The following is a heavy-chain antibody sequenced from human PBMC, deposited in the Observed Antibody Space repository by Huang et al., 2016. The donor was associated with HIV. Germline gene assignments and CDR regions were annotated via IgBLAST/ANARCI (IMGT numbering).Heavy chain of an antibody. Sequence: QLLLQESGPGLVKPSEALALTCAVSGGSIRSSYYPLGWIRQPPGKGLEGMGSIYYTWRSHYCQALKSGVTIGVDTSKNRFFLNLTSMTAAETTVYYCARHREGPVAYYSGWGSHLNYMDVWGRGRTVVVSS. V-gene: IGHV4-39*01. CDR2: IYYTWRS. D-gene: IGHD3-10*01. CDR3: ARHREGPVAYYSGWGSHLNYMDV. CDR1: GGSIRSSYYP. J-gene: IGHJ6*03.